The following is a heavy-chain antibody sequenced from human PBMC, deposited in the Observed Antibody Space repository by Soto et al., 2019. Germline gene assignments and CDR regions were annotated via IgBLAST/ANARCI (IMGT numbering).Heavy chain of an antibody. V-gene: IGHV3-15*07. J-gene: IGHJ4*02. CDR3: TTGGEGVGYYDSSGYYQVDY. D-gene: IGHD3-22*01. CDR2: IKSKTDGGTT. Sequence: EVQLVESGGGLVKPGGSLRLSCAASGFTFSNAWMNWVRQAPGKGLEWVGRIKSKTDGGTTDYAAPVKGRFTISRDDSKNTLYLQMNSLKTEDTAVYYCTTGGEGVGYYDSSGYYQVDYWGQGTLVTVSS. CDR1: GFTFSNAW.